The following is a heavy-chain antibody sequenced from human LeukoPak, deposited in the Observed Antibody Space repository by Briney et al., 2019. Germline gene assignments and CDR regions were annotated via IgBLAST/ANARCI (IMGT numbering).Heavy chain of an antibody. CDR2: TYYRSKWLH. CDR3: ARDYNWNGGGSYYFDS. CDR1: GDSVSSNSAA. D-gene: IGHD1-20*01. V-gene: IGHV6-1*01. Sequence: SQTLSLTCAISGDSVSSNSAAWNWIRQSPSRGLEWLGRTYYRSKWLHDYAVSVKSRITIDPDTSKNQVSLQVKSVTPEDTALYHCARDYNWNGGGSYYFDSWGQGTLVTVSS. J-gene: IGHJ4*02.